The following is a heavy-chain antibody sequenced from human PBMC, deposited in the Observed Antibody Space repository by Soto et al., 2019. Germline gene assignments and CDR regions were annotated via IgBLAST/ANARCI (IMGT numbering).Heavy chain of an antibody. V-gene: IGHV4-31*03. J-gene: IGHJ5*02. D-gene: IGHD5-12*01. CDR1: GGSISSGGYY. CDR3: ARVIVVATQWFDP. CDR2: IYYSGST. Sequence: SETLSLTCTVSGGSISSGGYYWSWIRQHPGKGLEWIGYIYYSGSTYYNPSLKSRATISVDPSTNQFSLKLSSVTAADTAVYYCARVIVVATQWFDPWGQGTLVTVS.